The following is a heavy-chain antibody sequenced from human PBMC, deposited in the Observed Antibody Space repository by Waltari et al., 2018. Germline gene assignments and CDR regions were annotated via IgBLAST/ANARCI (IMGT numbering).Heavy chain of an antibody. V-gene: IGHV1-69*04. Sequence: QVQLVQSGAEVKKPGSSVKVSCKASGGTFSSYAISWVRQAPGQGLEWMGRIITIFGIANYAQKFQGRVTITADKSTSTAYMELSSLRSEDTAVYYCARDRGSSGYWNWFDPWGQGTLVTVSS. D-gene: IGHD3-22*01. CDR2: IITIFGIA. CDR3: ARDRGSSGYWNWFDP. CDR1: GGTFSSYA. J-gene: IGHJ5*02.